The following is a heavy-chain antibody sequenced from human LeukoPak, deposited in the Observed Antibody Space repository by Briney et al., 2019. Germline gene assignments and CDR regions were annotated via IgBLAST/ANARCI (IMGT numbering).Heavy chain of an antibody. Sequence: SETLSLTCTVSGESISGYYWSWIRQPAGKGLEWIGRIYTSGSTNYNPSLKSRVTMSVDTSKNQFSLKLSSVTAADTAVYYCARVSLVRGAPDYYFDYWGQGTLVTVSS. J-gene: IGHJ4*02. CDR1: GESISGYY. CDR3: ARVSLVRGAPDYYFDY. V-gene: IGHV4-4*07. CDR2: IYTSGST. D-gene: IGHD3-10*01.